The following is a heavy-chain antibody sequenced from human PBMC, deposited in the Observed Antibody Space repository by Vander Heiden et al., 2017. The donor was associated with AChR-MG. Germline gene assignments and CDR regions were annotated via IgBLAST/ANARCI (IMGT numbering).Heavy chain of an antibody. Sequence: QVQLVESGGGVVQPGSSLRLSCAASGFTVSRYGMHWVRQAPGKGLEWVAVIWYDGSNKYYADSVKGRFTISRDNSKNTLYLQMNSLRAEDTAVYYCAREARNWFDPWGQGTLVTVSS. V-gene: IGHV3-33*01. CDR3: AREARNWFDP. J-gene: IGHJ5*02. CDR1: GFTVSRYG. CDR2: IWYDGSNK.